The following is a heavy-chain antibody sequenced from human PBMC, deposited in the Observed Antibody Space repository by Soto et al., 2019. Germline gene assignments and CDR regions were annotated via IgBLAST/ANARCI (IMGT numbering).Heavy chain of an antibody. D-gene: IGHD1-7*01. CDR1: VYSFTSYW. CDR2: IDPSDSYT. J-gene: IGHJ6*02. CDR3: ASQRYNWNYLQYYYYYGMDV. Sequence: PGESLKISCKGSVYSFTSYWISWVRQMPGKGLEWMGRIDPSDSYTNYSPSFQGHVTISADKSISTAYLQWSSLKASDTAMYYCASQRYNWNYLQYYYYYGMDVWGQGTTVTVSS. V-gene: IGHV5-10-1*01.